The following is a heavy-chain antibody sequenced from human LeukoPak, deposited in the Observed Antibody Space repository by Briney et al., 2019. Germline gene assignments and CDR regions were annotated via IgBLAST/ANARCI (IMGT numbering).Heavy chain of an antibody. CDR3: ARATDYYGSGSYLPLYYFYGMDV. CDR1: GFTFSRHA. D-gene: IGHD3-10*01. V-gene: IGHV3-30*04. Sequence: PGGSLRLSCEASGFTFSRHAMHWVRQSPGKGLEWVAIISYDGSDEYIADSVKGRFSISRDNSRNTLDLQMNSLTTEDTALYYCARATDYYGSGSYLPLYYFYGMDVWGKGTAVIVSS. CDR2: ISYDGSDE. J-gene: IGHJ6*04.